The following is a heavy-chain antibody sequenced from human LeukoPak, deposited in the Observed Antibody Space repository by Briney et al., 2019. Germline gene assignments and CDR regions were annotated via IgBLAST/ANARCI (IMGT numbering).Heavy chain of an antibody. Sequence: SETLSLTCAVYGGSFSGNYWSWIRQPPGKGLEWIGEINHSGSTNYNPSLKSRVTISVDTSKNQFSLKLSSVTAADTAVYYCARRGYSYGIWGTFFDYWGQGTLVTVSS. CDR1: GGSFSGNY. V-gene: IGHV4-34*01. J-gene: IGHJ4*02. CDR3: ARRGYSYGIWGTFFDY. CDR2: INHSGST. D-gene: IGHD5-18*01.